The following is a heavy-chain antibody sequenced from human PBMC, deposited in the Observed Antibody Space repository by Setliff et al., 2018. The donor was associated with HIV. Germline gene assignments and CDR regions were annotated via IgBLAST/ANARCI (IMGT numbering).Heavy chain of an antibody. J-gene: IGHJ5*01. V-gene: IGHV3-23*01. CDR2: ISGGGGST. D-gene: IGHD3-10*01. CDR3: ARRTSVGSLA. CDR1: GFTFSSYA. Sequence: PGGSLRLSCAASGFTFSSYAMTWVRQGPGKGLEWVSGISGGGGSTYYAAAVKGRFTIPRDNAKNTLYLQMNSLRAEDTAVYYCARRTSVGSLAWGQGTLVTVSA.